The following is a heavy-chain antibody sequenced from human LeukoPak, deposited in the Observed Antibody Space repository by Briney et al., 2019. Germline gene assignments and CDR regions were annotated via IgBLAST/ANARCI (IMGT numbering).Heavy chain of an antibody. Sequence: GGSLRLSCVASGFTFSNYAMSWVRQAPRKGLEWVSTISGGGVTTYYGDSAKGRFAISRDNSKNTLYLQMNSLTADDTAVYYCPRQSYASGWNPFDYWGQGILVTVSS. CDR2: ISGGGVTT. V-gene: IGHV3-23*01. CDR1: GFTFSNYA. D-gene: IGHD6-19*01. J-gene: IGHJ4*02. CDR3: PRQSYASGWNPFDY.